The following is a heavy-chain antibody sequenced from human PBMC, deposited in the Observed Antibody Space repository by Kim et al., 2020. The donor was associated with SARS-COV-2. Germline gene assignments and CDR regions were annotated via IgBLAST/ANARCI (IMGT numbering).Heavy chain of an antibody. V-gene: IGHV3-23*01. CDR2: ISGSGGST. J-gene: IGHJ4*02. D-gene: IGHD3-10*02. Sequence: GGSLRLSCAASGFTFSSYAMSWVRQAPGKGLEWVSAISGSGGSTYYADSVKGRFTISRDNSKNTLYLQMNSLRAEDTAVYYCAKDLRCSGGDYACSYYWGQGTLVTVSS. CDR3: AKDLRCSGGDYACSYY. CDR1: GFTFSSYA.